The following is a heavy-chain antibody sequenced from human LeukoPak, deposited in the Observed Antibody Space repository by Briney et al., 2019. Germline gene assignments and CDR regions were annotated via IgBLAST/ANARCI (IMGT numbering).Heavy chain of an antibody. CDR1: GFTLTNHG. V-gene: IGHV3-23*01. CDR3: AKDQNTVATAPFDY. J-gene: IGHJ4*02. Sequence: GGSLRLSCAVSGFTLTNHGVSWVRQAPGKGLEWVSIITGTGGKYYGDSVKGRFVLSRDNSKNTVYMQMSSLRAEDTATYYCAKDQNTVATAPFDYWGLGTLVTVSS. D-gene: IGHD4-17*01. CDR2: ITGTGGK.